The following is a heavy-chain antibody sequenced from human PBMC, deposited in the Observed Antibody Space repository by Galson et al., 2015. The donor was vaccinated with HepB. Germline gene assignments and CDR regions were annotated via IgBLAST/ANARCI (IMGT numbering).Heavy chain of an antibody. CDR2: IYSGGST. CDR3: ARDGYSSSWYVRYFDL. V-gene: IGHV3-66*01. Sequence: SLRLSCAASGFTVSSNYMSWVRQAPGKGQEWVSVIYSGGSTYYADSVKGRFTISRDNSKNTLYLQMNSLRAEDTAVYYCARDGYSSSWYVRYFDLWGRGTLVTVSS. J-gene: IGHJ2*01. CDR1: GFTVSSNY. D-gene: IGHD6-13*01.